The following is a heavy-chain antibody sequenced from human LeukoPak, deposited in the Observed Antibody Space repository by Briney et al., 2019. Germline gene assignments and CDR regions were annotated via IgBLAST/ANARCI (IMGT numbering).Heavy chain of an antibody. CDR3: ARGPPDCSSTSCYAFDAFDI. CDR2: MYYSGST. CDR1: GGSFSGYY. Sequence: SETLSLTCAVYGGSFSGYYWSWIRQPPGKGLEWIGYMYYSGSTNYNPSLKSRVTISADTSKNQFSLKLSSVTAADTAVYYCARGPPDCSSTSCYAFDAFDIWGQGTMVTVSS. D-gene: IGHD2-2*01. V-gene: IGHV4-59*12. J-gene: IGHJ3*02.